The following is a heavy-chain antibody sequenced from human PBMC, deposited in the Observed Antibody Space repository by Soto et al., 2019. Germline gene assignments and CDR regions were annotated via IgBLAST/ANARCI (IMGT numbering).Heavy chain of an antibody. CDR3: VRVRLSLLLGGRQTNWFAV. Sequence: QVQLQQWGAGLVKPSETLSLTCAASGGSFNGYDWTWIRQPPGKCLEWIGEINDDGNTHYRPSLKIRVSMSIDTSKTQFSLKMTSLTAADTSFYYCVRVRLSLLLGGRQTNWFAVCGQGILVTDSS. CDR2: INDDGNT. J-gene: IGHJ5*02. D-gene: IGHD3-10*01. V-gene: IGHV4-34*02. CDR1: GGSFNGYD.